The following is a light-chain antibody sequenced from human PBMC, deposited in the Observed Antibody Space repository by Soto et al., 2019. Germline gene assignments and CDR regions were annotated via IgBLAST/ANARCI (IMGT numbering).Light chain of an antibody. CDR3: QHYNSDSEA. V-gene: IGKV1-5*03. CDR2: KAS. J-gene: IGKJ1*01. CDR1: QTISSW. Sequence: DIQMTQSPSTLSGSVGDRVTITCRASQTISSWLAWYQQKPGKAPKLLIYKASTLKSGVPSRFSGSGSGTEFTLTINSLQPDDFATYYCQHYNSDSEACGQGTKVDIK.